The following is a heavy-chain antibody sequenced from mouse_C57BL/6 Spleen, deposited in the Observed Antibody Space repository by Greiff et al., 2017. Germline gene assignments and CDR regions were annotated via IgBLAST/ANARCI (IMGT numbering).Heavy chain of an antibody. CDR2: ISNGGGST. CDR1: GFTFSDYY. V-gene: IGHV5-12*01. J-gene: IGHJ4*01. D-gene: IGHD1-1*01. Sequence: EVMLVESGGGLVQPGGSLKLSCAASGFTFSDYYMYWVRQTPEKRLEWVAYISNGGGSTYYPDTVKGRFTISRDTAKNTLYLQMSRLKSEDTAMYYCARRDYYGIDAMDYWGQGTSVTVSS. CDR3: ARRDYYGIDAMDY.